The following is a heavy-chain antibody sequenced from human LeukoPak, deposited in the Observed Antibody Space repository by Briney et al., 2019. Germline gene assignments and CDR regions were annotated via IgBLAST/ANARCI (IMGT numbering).Heavy chain of an antibody. Sequence: GGSLRLSCAASGFNVTNFAMHWVRQAPGKGLEWVSAISGSGGSTYYADSVKGRFTISRDNSKNTLYLQMNSLRAEDTAVYYCAKLLYYYDSSQPYWGQGTLVTVSS. CDR3: AKLLYYYDSSQPY. J-gene: IGHJ4*02. V-gene: IGHV3-23*01. CDR2: ISGSGGST. CDR1: GFNVTNFA. D-gene: IGHD3-22*01.